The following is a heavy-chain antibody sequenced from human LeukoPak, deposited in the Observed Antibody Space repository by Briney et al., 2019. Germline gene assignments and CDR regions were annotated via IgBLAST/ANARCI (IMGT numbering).Heavy chain of an antibody. J-gene: IGHJ2*01. CDR1: GGSFSGYY. CDR3: ARGQSGTAIPRAGRCFDL. Sequence: SETLSLTCAVYGGSFSGYYWSWIRQPPGKGLEWIGEINHSGSTNYNPSLKSRVTISVDTSKNQFSLKLSSVTAADTAVYYCARGQSGTAIPRAGRCFDLWGRGTLVTVSS. V-gene: IGHV4-34*01. CDR2: INHSGST. D-gene: IGHD5-18*01.